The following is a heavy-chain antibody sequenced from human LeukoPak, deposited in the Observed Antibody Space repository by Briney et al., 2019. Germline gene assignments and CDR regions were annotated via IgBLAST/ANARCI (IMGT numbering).Heavy chain of an antibody. V-gene: IGHV3-48*04. J-gene: IGHJ6*04. CDR2: ISSSGSTI. Sequence: GGSLRLSCAASGFTFSSYWMSWVRQAPGKGLEWVSYISSSGSTIYYADSVKGRFTISRDNAKNSLYLQMNSLRAEDTAVYYCAELGIAMIGGVWGKGTTVTISS. CDR3: AELGIAMIGGV. D-gene: IGHD3-10*02. CDR1: GFTFSSYW.